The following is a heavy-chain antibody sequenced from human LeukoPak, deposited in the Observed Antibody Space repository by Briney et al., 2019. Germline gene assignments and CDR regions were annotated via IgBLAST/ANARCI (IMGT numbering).Heavy chain of an antibody. CDR3: ARDGTLDY. J-gene: IGHJ4*02. Sequence: GGSLRLSCAAAGFTFSTYAMTWVRQAPGKGLEWVSGIRGDGGGTYCADSVKGRFTISRDNSKNTLYLQMNSLRAEDTAVYYCARDGTLDYWGQGTLVTVSP. V-gene: IGHV3-23*01. D-gene: IGHD1-14*01. CDR1: GFTFSTYA. CDR2: IRGDGGGT.